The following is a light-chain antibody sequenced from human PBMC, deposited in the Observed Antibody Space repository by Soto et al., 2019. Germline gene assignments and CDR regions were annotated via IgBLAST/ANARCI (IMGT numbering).Light chain of an antibody. V-gene: IGKV1-39*01. CDR1: QSINAY. Sequence: DIQTTQSPSSLSASIGDRVTITCRASQSINAYLNWYQQRPGKAPNLLIYAASSLQSGVPSRFSGSGSGTDFTLTISSLQPEDFATYYCQQSNITPYTFGQGTKLEI. CDR2: AAS. CDR3: QQSNITPYT. J-gene: IGKJ2*01.